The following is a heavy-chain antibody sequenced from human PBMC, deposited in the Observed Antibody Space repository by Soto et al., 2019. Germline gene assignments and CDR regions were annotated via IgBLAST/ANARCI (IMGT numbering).Heavy chain of an antibody. J-gene: IGHJ6*02. Sequence: ASVKVSCKASGYTFTSYGISWVRQAPGQGLEWMGWISAYNGNTNYAQKLQGRVTMTTDTSTSTAYIELRSLRYDDTAVYYCERWFGGDGMDVWGQGTTVTVSS. V-gene: IGHV1-18*04. CDR1: GYTFTSYG. D-gene: IGHD3-10*01. CDR2: ISAYNGNT. CDR3: ERWFGGDGMDV.